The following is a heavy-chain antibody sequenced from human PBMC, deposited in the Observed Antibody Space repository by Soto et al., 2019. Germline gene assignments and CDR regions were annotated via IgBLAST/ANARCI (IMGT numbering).Heavy chain of an antibody. CDR3: AKDRSLWFGELFGYYYYMDV. CDR1: GLTFSSYA. CDR2: ISGSGGST. D-gene: IGHD3-10*01. Sequence: GGSLRLSCAASGLTFSSYAMSWVRQAPGKGLEWVSAISGSGGSTYYADSVKGRFTISRDNSKNTLYLQMNSLRAEDTAVYYCAKDRSLWFGELFGYYYYMDVWGKGTTVTVSS. J-gene: IGHJ6*03. V-gene: IGHV3-23*01.